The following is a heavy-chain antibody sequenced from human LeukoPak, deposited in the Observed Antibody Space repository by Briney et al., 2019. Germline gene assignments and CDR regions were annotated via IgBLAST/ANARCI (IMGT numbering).Heavy chain of an antibody. CDR2: ISSSSSTI. V-gene: IGHV3-48*02. CDR1: GFTFSSYS. J-gene: IGHJ4*02. D-gene: IGHD5-12*01. CDR3: ARDLRDGYNWDFDY. Sequence: PGGSLRLSCAASGFTFSSYSMNWLRQAPGKGLEWVSYISSSSSTIYYADSVKGRFTISRDNAKNSLYLQMNSLRDEDTAVYSRARDLRDGYNWDFDYWGQGTLVTVSS.